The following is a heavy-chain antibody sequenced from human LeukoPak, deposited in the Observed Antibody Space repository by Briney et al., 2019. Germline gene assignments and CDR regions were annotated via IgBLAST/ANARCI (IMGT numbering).Heavy chain of an antibody. J-gene: IGHJ4*02. D-gene: IGHD2-15*01. V-gene: IGHV4-4*02. CDR2: IYHSGST. CDR1: GGSISSSNW. Sequence: PSETLSLTCAASGGSISSSNWWSWVRQPPGKGLEWIGEIYHSGSTNYNPSLKSRVTISVDKSKNQFSLKLSSVTAADTAVYYCASGGYCSGGSCGIDYWGQGTLVTVSS. CDR3: ASGGYCSGGSCGIDY.